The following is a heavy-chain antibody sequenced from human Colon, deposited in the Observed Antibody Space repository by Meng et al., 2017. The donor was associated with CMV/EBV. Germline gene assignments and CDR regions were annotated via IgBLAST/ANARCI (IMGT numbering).Heavy chain of an antibody. CDR1: GFTFSDNG. V-gene: IGHV3-33*06. CDR3: AKEGWDRNYYFDF. D-gene: IGHD1-26*01. J-gene: IGHJ4*02. CDR2: IWYDGSNE. Sequence: GGSLRLSCAASGFTFSDNGMHWVRQAPGKGLEWVAAIWYDGSNEKYVESVRGRFTISRDNSKNTLYLQMNSLRAEDAAVYYCAKEGWDRNYYFDFWGRGTRVTVSS.